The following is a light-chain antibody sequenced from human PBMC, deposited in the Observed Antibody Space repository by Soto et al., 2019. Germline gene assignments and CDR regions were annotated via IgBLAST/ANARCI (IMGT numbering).Light chain of an antibody. Sequence: QSVLTQPPSVSAAPGQTVTISCSGSNSNIGNNLVSWYQHLPGTAPKLLIYDNNKRPSGIPDRFSGSKSGTSATLGITGLQAGDEADYYCGTWDSSLSSGVFGGGTKLTVL. V-gene: IGLV1-51*01. CDR2: DNN. CDR1: NSNIGNNL. J-gene: IGLJ3*02. CDR3: GTWDSSLSSGV.